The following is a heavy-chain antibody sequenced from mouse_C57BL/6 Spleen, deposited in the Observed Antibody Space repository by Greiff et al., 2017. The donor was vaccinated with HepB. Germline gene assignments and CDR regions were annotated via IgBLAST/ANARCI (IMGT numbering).Heavy chain of an antibody. V-gene: IGHV5-17*01. CDR3: AIYDYDGDY. J-gene: IGHJ2*01. CDR1: GFTFSDYG. D-gene: IGHD2-4*01. Sequence: EVKLMESGGGLVKPGGSLKLSCAASGFTFSDYGMHWVRQAPEKGLEWVAYISSGSSTIYYADTVKGRFTISRDNAKKTLFLQMASLRSGDTAMYYCAIYDYDGDYWGQGTTLTVSS. CDR2: ISSGSSTI.